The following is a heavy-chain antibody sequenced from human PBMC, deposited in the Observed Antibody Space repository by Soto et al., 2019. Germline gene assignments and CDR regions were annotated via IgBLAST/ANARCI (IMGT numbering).Heavy chain of an antibody. CDR2: IYHTGNT. D-gene: IGHD3-22*01. V-gene: IGHV4-39*01. CDR3: ARDYYDSSDYTTNWFDP. CDR1: GGSISNSRYY. J-gene: IGHJ5*02. Sequence: SETLSLTCTVSGGSISNSRYYWAWIRQPPGKGLEWIGSIYHTGNTYYNPSLRSRVTISVNTSKNQFSLKLTSVTAADTAFYYCARDYYDSSDYTTNWFDPWGQGTLVTVS.